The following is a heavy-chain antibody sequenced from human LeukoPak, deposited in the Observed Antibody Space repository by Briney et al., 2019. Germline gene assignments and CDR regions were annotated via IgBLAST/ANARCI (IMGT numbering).Heavy chain of an antibody. CDR3: ARVGPSYYDSSGLYDY. J-gene: IGHJ4*02. Sequence: GSLRLSCAASGFTFSSYWMSWVRQAPGKGLEWVANIKQDGSEKYYVDSVKGRFTISRDNAKNSLYLQMNSLRAEDTAVYYCARVGPSYYDSSGLYDYWGQGTLVTVSS. CDR2: IKQDGSEK. D-gene: IGHD3-22*01. V-gene: IGHV3-7*01. CDR1: GFTFSSYW.